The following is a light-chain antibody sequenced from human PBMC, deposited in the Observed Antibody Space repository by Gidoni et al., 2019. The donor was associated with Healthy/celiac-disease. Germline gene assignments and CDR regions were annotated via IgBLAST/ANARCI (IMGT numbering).Light chain of an antibody. V-gene: IGKV3-15*01. Sequence: EIVMTQSPATLSVSPGERATLSCRASQRVNSNLAWYQQKPGQAPRLLIYGASTRATGIPARFSGSGSGTEFTLTISSLQSEDFAVYYCQQYNNWPPYTFGQGTKLEIK. CDR2: GAS. CDR3: QQYNNWPPYT. CDR1: QRVNSN. J-gene: IGKJ2*01.